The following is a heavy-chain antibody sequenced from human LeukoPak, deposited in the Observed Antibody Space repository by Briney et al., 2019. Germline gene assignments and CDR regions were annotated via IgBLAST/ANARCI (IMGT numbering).Heavy chain of an antibody. V-gene: IGHV3-66*01. CDR2: IYSGGNT. CDR1: GFTVSVNY. D-gene: IGHD3-3*01. Sequence: PGGSLRLSCAAFGFTVSVNYMSWVRQAPGKGLECVSVIYSGGNTYYADSVKGRFTISRDNSKNTLYLQMNSLRAEDTAVYYCAKEVFGVVIIGIDYWGQGTLVTVSS. J-gene: IGHJ4*02. CDR3: AKEVFGVVIIGIDY.